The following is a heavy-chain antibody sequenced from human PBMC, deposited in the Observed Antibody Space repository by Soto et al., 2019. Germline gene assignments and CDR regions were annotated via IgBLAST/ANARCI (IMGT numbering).Heavy chain of an antibody. CDR3: ARDRYYDFWSCYLMYNWFDP. CDR1: GFTFSDYY. D-gene: IGHD3-3*01. Sequence: GGSLRLSCAASGFTFSDYYMSWIRQAPGKGLEWVSYISSSGSTIYYADSVKGRFTISRDNAKNSLYLQMNSLRAEDTAVYYCARDRYYDFWSCYLMYNWFDPWGPGILVTVSS. J-gene: IGHJ5*02. CDR2: ISSSGSTI. V-gene: IGHV3-11*01.